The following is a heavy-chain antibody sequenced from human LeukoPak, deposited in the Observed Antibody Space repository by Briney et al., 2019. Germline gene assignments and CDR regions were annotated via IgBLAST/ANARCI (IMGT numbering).Heavy chain of an antibody. V-gene: IGHV4-39*01. CDR2: IYYSGST. Sequence: PSETLSLTCTVSGGSISSSSYYWGWIRQPPGKGLEWIGSIYYSGSTYYNPSLKSRVTISVDTSRNQFSLKLSSVTAADTAVYYCARHRVFGRNVVIVPGAQTRAPFDPWGQGALVTVSS. CDR1: GGSISSSSYY. J-gene: IGHJ5*02. D-gene: IGHD2/OR15-2a*01. CDR3: ARHRVFGRNVVIVPGAQTRAPFDP.